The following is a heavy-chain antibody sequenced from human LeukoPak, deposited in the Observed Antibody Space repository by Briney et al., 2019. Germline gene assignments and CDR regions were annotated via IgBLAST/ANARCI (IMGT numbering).Heavy chain of an antibody. V-gene: IGHV3-48*04. CDR2: ISSSSSTI. D-gene: IGHD6-19*01. CDR3: ARAHRTVAGTNIYYYYGMDV. CDR1: GFTFSSYS. Sequence: GGSLRLSCAASGFTFSSYSMNWVRQAPGKGLEWVSYISSSSSTIYYADSVKGRFTISRDNAKNSLYLQMNSLRAEDTAVYYCARAHRTVAGTNIYYYYGMDVWGQGTTVTVSS. J-gene: IGHJ6*02.